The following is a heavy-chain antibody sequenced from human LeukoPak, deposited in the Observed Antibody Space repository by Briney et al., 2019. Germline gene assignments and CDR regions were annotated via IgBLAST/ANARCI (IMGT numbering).Heavy chain of an antibody. CDR3: ARDPGVIDSGSYCFDY. CDR1: GFPFSSYA. Sequence: PGRSLSLSCAASGFPFSSYAMHWVRQAPGKGLEWVAVISYDGSNKYYAGSVKGRFTISRDNSKNTLYLQMNSLRAEDTAVYYCARDPGVIDSGSYCFDYWGQGTLVTVSS. CDR2: ISYDGSNK. D-gene: IGHD1-26*01. V-gene: IGHV3-30*04. J-gene: IGHJ4*02.